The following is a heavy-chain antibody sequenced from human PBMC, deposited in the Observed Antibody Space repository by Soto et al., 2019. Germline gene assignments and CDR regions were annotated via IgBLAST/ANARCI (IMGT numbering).Heavy chain of an antibody. D-gene: IGHD6-13*01. J-gene: IGHJ6*02. CDR1: GGSIISGGYY. CDR3: ARARIAAAGSEYYGMDV. Sequence: PSETLSLTCTVSGGSIISGGYYWILIRQHPGKGLEWIGYIYYSGSTYYNPSLKSRVTISVDTSKNQFSLKLSSVTAADTAVYYCARARIAAAGSEYYGMDVWGQGTTVTVSS. V-gene: IGHV4-31*03. CDR2: IYYSGST.